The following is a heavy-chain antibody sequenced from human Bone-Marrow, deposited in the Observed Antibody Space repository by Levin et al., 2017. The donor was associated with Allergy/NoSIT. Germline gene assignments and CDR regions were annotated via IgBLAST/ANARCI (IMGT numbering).Heavy chain of an antibody. CDR1: GFTFRSYG. V-gene: IGHV3-33*01. Sequence: GGSLRLSCTASGFTFRSYGMHWVRQAPGKGLEWVALIYYAGNNKNYADSVRGRFTISRDNSKNTVYLQMNDLRAEDTAIYYCVRDGRPYCGGDCYLDSWGQGTLVSVSS. CDR2: IYYAGNNK. CDR3: VRDGRPYCGGDCYLDS. D-gene: IGHD2-21*02. J-gene: IGHJ4*02.